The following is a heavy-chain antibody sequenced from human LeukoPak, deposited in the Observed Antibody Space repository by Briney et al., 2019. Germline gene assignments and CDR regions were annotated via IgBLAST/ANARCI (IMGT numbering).Heavy chain of an antibody. V-gene: IGHV1-8*01. D-gene: IGHD3-3*01. Sequence: ASVKVSCKASGYTFTNYDISWVRQATGQGLEWMGWMNPNSGNTDFAQKFQGRVTMTRNISITTAYMELSALRSEDTGVYYCARGRGYDFWSNYYYFDYWGQGILVTVSS. CDR2: MNPNSGNT. CDR3: ARGRGYDFWSNYYYFDY. CDR1: GYTFTNYD. J-gene: IGHJ4*02.